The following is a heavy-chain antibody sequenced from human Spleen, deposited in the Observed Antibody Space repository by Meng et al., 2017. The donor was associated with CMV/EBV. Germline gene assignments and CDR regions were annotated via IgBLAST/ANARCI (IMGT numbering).Heavy chain of an antibody. Sequence: SETLSLTCTVSGGSISNNISYWGWIRQPPGKGLEWIGNIYYDGSTYYNSSLKSRLTISVDTSNNQLSLKLTSVTAADTAVYYCAKDHLIRTGHDAFDIWGQGTMVTVSS. J-gene: IGHJ3*02. CDR2: IYYDGST. CDR1: GGSISNNISY. CDR3: AKDHLIRTGHDAFDI. D-gene: IGHD2-8*02. V-gene: IGHV4-39*07.